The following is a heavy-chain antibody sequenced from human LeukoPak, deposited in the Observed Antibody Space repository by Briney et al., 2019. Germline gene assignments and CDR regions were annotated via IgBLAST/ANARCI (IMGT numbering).Heavy chain of an antibody. J-gene: IGHJ6*03. CDR1: GFTFSSYG. CDR2: IRYDGSNK. Sequence: GGSLRLSCAASGFTFSSYGMHWVRQAPGKGLEWVAFIRYDGSNKYYADSVKGRFTISRDNSENTLYLQMDSLRAEDTAVYYCAKTSTQAYYDILTGYYYYYYMDVWGKGTTVTISS. CDR3: AKTSTQAYYDILTGYYYYYYMDV. V-gene: IGHV3-30*02. D-gene: IGHD3-9*01.